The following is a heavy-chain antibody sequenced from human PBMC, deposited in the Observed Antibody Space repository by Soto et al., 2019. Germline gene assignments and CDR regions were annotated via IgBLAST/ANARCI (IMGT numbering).Heavy chain of an antibody. CDR3: ARVSLTTPHYYYGMDV. V-gene: IGHV1-69*13. CDR2: IIPIFGTA. CDR1: GGTFSSYA. J-gene: IGHJ6*02. D-gene: IGHD3-3*01. Sequence: GASVKVSCKASGGTFSSYAISWVREAPGQGLELMGGIIPIFGTANYAQKFQGRVTITADESTSTAYMELSSLRSEDTAVYYCARVSLTTPHYYYGMDVWGQGTTVTVYS.